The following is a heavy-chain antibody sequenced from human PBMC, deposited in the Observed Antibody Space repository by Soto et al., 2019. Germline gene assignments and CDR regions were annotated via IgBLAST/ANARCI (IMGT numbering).Heavy chain of an antibody. CDR2: VNPSGGHT. J-gene: IGHJ4*02. CDR1: GDTFTDYY. CDR3: ARGGHVVVVTAALDY. Sequence: QVQLIQSGAEVKKPGASVKVSCKASGDTFTDYYIHWVRQAPGQGLEWMGTVNPSGGHTTYAQHCLGRVTMTRDTSTSTLYMELTSLTSDDTAIYYCARGGHVVVVTAALDYWGQGTLVTVSS. D-gene: IGHD2-21*02. V-gene: IGHV1-46*01.